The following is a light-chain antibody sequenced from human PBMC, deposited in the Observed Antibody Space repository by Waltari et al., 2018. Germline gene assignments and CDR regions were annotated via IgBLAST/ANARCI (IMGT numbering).Light chain of an antibody. CDR1: QSIVYIDGNIY. CDR3: MQGTHWPYT. CDR2: KVS. Sequence: DVVMTQSPLSLPVTLGQPASLSCKSSQSIVYIDGNIYLNWIQQRPGQSPRRLINKVSTRDSGVPDRFSGSGSGTDFTLKISSVEAEDVGVYYCMQGTHWPYTFGQGTKLEIK. V-gene: IGKV2-30*01. J-gene: IGKJ2*01.